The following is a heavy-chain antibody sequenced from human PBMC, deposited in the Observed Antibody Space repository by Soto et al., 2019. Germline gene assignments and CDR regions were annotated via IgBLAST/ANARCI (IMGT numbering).Heavy chain of an antibody. D-gene: IGHD3-3*01. J-gene: IGHJ5*02. CDR3: ARGRGLRWLSTNRYNWFDP. CDR2: MNPNSGNT. V-gene: IGHV1-8*01. CDR1: GYTFTSYD. Sequence: SVKVSCKASGYTFTSYDINWVRQATGQGLEWMGWMNPNSGNTGYAQKFQGRVTMTRNTSISTAYMELSSLRSEDTAVYYCARGRGLRWLSTNRYNWFDPWGQGTLVTVSS.